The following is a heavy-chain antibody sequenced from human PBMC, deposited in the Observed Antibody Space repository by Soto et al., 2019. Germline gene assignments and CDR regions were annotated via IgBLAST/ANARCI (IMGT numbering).Heavy chain of an antibody. D-gene: IGHD6-19*01. CDR3: ARAGGLGAVAVDY. J-gene: IGHJ4*02. CDR1: GGSISSGGYS. Sequence: QLQLQESGSGLVKPSQTLSLTCAVSGGSISSGGYSWSWIRQPPGKGLEWIGYIYHGSNYYNPSLKSRVPISVVRSKNQFSLKLSSVTAADTAVYYCARAGGLGAVAVDYWGQGTLVTVSS. CDR2: IYHGSN. V-gene: IGHV4-30-2*01.